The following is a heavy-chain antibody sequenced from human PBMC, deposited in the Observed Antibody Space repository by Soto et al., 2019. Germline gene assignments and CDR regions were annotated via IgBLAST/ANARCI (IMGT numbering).Heavy chain of an antibody. V-gene: IGHV4-34*01. Sequence: SETLSLTCAVYGGSFSGYYWSWIRQPPGKGLEWIGEINHSGSTNYNPSLKSRVTISVDTSKNQFSLKLSSVTAADTAVYYCARMYTSGSGRDWFDPWGQGTLVIVSS. J-gene: IGHJ5*02. CDR2: INHSGST. D-gene: IGHD6-25*01. CDR1: GGSFSGYY. CDR3: ARMYTSGSGRDWFDP.